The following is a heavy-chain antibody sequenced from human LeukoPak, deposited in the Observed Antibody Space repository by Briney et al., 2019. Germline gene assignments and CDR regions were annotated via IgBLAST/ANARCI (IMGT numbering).Heavy chain of an antibody. CDR1: GYTFTSYD. CDR3: ARRPSKYYDILTGYYRSEFDY. J-gene: IGHJ4*02. V-gene: IGHV1-8*01. CDR2: MNPNTGNT. D-gene: IGHD3-9*01. Sequence: ASVKVSCKASGYTFTSYDINWVRQATGQGLEWMGWMNPNTGNTGYAQKFQGRVTMTRNTSISTAYMELSSLRSEDTAVYYCARRPSKYYDILTGYYRSEFDYWGQGTLVTVSS.